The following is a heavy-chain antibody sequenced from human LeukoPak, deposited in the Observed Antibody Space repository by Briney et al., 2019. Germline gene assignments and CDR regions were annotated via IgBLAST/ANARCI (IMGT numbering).Heavy chain of an antibody. CDR3: ARSFGLVMSFDP. CDR1: GGSISSGGYY. J-gene: IGHJ5*02. D-gene: IGHD3/OR15-3a*01. CDR2: IYYSGST. V-gene: IGHV4-31*03. Sequence: SETLSLTCTVSGGSISSGGYYWSWIRQHPGKGLEWIGYIYYSGSTYYNPSLKSRVTISLDTSKNQFSLKLNSVTAADTAVYYCARSFGLVMSFDPWGQGTLVTVSS.